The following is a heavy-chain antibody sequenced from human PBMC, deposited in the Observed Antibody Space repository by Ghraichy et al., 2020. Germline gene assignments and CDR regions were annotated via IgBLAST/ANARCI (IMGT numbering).Heavy chain of an antibody. D-gene: IGHD4-17*01. Sequence: SETLSLTCTVSGGSISSSSYYWGWIRQPPGKGLEWIGSIYYSGSTYYNPSLKSRVTISVDTSKNQFSLKLSSVTAADTAVYYCARLDYGDHEGYFDYWGQGTLVTVSS. V-gene: IGHV4-39*01. CDR1: GGSISSSSYY. CDR3: ARLDYGDHEGYFDY. J-gene: IGHJ4*02. CDR2: IYYSGST.